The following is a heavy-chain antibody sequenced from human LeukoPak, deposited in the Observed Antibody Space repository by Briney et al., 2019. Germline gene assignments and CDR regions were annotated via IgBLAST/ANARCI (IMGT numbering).Heavy chain of an antibody. V-gene: IGHV4-59*01. J-gene: IGHJ4*02. CDR2: IYYSGST. D-gene: IGHD6-13*01. Sequence: SETLSPPRTVSCGSNNSYYWSWIRQPPRKGLGWIGCIYYSGSTNYNPSLKSRVTISVDTSKNQFSLKLSSVTAADTAVYYCARVGGLAAAGRYYFDYWGQGTLVTVSS. CDR1: CGSNNSYY. CDR3: ARVGGLAAAGRYYFDY.